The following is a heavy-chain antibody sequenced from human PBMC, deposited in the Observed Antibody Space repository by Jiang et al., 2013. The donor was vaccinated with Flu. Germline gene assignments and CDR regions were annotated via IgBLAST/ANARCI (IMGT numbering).Heavy chain of an antibody. J-gene: IGHJ4*02. CDR3: ARGMATIDY. V-gene: IGHV4-59*01. Sequence: GGSISSYYWSWIRQPPGKGLEWIGVYLLHGEHQLXPSLKSRVTISVDTSKNQFSLKLSSVTAADTAVYYCARGMATIDYWGQGTLVTVSS. CDR1: GGSISSYY. D-gene: IGHD5-24*01. CDR2: LLHGEH.